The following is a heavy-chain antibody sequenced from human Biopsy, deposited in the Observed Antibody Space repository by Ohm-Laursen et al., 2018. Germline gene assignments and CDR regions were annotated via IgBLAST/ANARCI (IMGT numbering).Heavy chain of an antibody. V-gene: IGHV3-30*18. J-gene: IGHJ6*02. CDR3: AKDRYNYTAIGGFSMDV. D-gene: IGHD5-18*01. CDR1: GFTFNNYG. Sequence: SLRLSCAASGFTFNNYGMQWVRQAPGKGLEWVAFIFYDGSNTYYADSVKGRFTIFRDNSRDTLYLQMSSLRAEDTAVYYCAKDRYNYTAIGGFSMDVWGQGTTVTVSS. CDR2: IFYDGSNT.